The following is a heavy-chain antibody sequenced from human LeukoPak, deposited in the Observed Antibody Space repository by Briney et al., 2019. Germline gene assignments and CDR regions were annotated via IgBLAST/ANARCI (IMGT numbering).Heavy chain of an antibody. D-gene: IGHD3-22*01. CDR3: ARAGVWDYSDSSGYHNAAFDI. CDR2: INPSSGGT. CDR1: GYTFTDYY. Sequence: GASVKVSCKASGYTFTDYYMHWVRQAPGQGLEWMGWINPSSGGTNYAQKFQGRVTVTRDMSISTAYMDLSRLRSDDTAVYYCARAGVWDYSDSSGYHNAAFDIWGQGTMVTVSS. V-gene: IGHV1-2*02. J-gene: IGHJ3*02.